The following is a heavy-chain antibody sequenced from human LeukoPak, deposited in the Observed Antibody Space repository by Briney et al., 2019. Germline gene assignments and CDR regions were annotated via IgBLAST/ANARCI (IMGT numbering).Heavy chain of an antibody. Sequence: GASVKVSCKASGGTFSSYAISWGRQAPGQGLEWMGGIIPIFGTANYAQKFQGRVTITADESTRTAYMELSSLRSEYTAVYYCARSHDLAGYYYFDYWGQGTLVTVSS. CDR3: ARSHDLAGYYYFDY. J-gene: IGHJ4*02. CDR1: GGTFSSYA. D-gene: IGHD3-9*01. CDR2: IIPIFGTA. V-gene: IGHV1-69*13.